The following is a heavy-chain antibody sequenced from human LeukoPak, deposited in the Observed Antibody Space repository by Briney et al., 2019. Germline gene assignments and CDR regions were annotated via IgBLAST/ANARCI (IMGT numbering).Heavy chain of an antibody. J-gene: IGHJ3*02. V-gene: IGHV1-2*02. CDR2: INPNSGGT. Sequence: GASVKVSCKASGYTFTGYYMHWVRQAPGQGLEWMGWINPNSGGTNYAQKFQGRVTMTRDMSISTAYMELSRLRSDDTAVYYCASPYSGSYEAFDIWGQGTMVTVSS. CDR3: ASPYSGSYEAFDI. CDR1: GYTFTGYY. D-gene: IGHD1-26*01.